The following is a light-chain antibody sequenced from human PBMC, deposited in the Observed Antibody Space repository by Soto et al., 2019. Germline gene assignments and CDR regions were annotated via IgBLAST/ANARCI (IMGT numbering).Light chain of an antibody. CDR3: GSYAGGNARV. Sequence: QSVLTQSPSASGSPGQSVTISCIGTSSDVGGYNYVSWYQHHPGKAPKLIIYDVTKRPSGVPDRFSGSRSGTTASLTVSGHPEEEDAYYCCGSYAGGNARVFGTGTKVTVL. CDR1: SSDVGGYNY. CDR2: DVT. J-gene: IGLJ1*01. V-gene: IGLV2-8*01.